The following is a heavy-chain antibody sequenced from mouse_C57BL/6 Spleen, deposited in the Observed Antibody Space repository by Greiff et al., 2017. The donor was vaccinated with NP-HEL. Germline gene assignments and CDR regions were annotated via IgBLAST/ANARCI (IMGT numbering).Heavy chain of an antibody. CDR1: GYTFTGYW. D-gene: IGHD2-10*02. V-gene: IGHV1-9*01. Sequence: VQLQQSGAELMKPGASVKLSCKAPGYTFTGYWIEWVKQRPGHGLEWIGEILPGSGSTNYTEKFKGKATFTADTSSNTAYMQLSSLTTEDSAIYCCARDPSFDYWGQGTTLTVSS. J-gene: IGHJ2*01. CDR3: ARDPSFDY. CDR2: ILPGSGST.